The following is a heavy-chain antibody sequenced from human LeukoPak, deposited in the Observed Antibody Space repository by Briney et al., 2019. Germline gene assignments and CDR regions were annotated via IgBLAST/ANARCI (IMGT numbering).Heavy chain of an antibody. D-gene: IGHD6-13*01. V-gene: IGHV4-39*01. Sequence: SETLSLTCTVSGGSISSHYWGWIRQPPGKGLEWIGSICYSGSGSTYYNPSLKSRVTLSVDTSKNQFSLNLTSVTAPDTAVYYCARLSVAASDYYFDYWGQGTLVTVSS. J-gene: IGHJ4*02. CDR2: ICYSGSGST. CDR3: ARLSVAASDYYFDY. CDR1: GGSISSHY.